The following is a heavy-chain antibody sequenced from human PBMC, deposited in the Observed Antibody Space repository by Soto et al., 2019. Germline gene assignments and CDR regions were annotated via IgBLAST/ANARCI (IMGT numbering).Heavy chain of an antibody. CDR3: ARAGPGYDSSGYPRAPDY. J-gene: IGHJ4*02. CDR2: IIPIFGTA. CDR1: GGTFSSYA. D-gene: IGHD3-22*01. V-gene: IGHV1-69*13. Sequence: GASVKVSCKASGGTFSSYAISWVRQAPGQGLEWMGGIIPIFGTANYAQKFQSRVTITADESTSTAYMELSSLRSEDTAVYYCARAGPGYDSSGYPRAPDYWGQGTLVTVSS.